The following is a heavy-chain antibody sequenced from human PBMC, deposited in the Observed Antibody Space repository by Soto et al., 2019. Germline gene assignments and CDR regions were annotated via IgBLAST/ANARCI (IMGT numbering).Heavy chain of an antibody. D-gene: IGHD2-2*01. CDR1: GYTFTRYD. CDR2: ISAYSGNT. Sequence: GASVKVSCKASGYTFTRYDINWVRQATGQGLEWMGWISAYSGNTNYAQKLQGRVTMTTDTSTSTAYMELRSLRSDDTAVYYCAREGGVVPAAPQFDYWGQGTLVTVSS. V-gene: IGHV1-18*01. CDR3: AREGGVVPAAPQFDY. J-gene: IGHJ4*02.